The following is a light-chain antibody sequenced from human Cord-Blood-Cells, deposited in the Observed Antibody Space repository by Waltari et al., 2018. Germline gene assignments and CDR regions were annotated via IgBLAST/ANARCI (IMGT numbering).Light chain of an antibody. CDR3: QQYYSTPFT. V-gene: IGKV4-1*01. J-gene: IGKJ3*01. CDR1: PSVLYSSNNKNY. Sequence: DIVMTQSPDSLAVSLGERATINCKSSPSVLYSSNNKNYLAWYQQKPGQPPKLLIYWASTRESGVPDRFSGSGSGTDFTLTISILQAEDVAVYYCQQYYSTPFTFGPGTKVDIK. CDR2: WAS.